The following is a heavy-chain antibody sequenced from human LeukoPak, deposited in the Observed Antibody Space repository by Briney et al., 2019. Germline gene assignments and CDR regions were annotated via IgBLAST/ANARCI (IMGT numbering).Heavy chain of an antibody. J-gene: IGHJ5*02. CDR3: AIRPITMVRGVPGWFDP. Sequence: GESLKISCKGSGYSFTSYWIGWVRQMPGKGLEWMGIIYPRDSDTRYSPSFQGQVTISADKSISTAYLQWSSLKASDTAMYYCAIRPITMVRGVPGWFDPWGQGTLVTVSS. D-gene: IGHD3-10*01. CDR1: GYSFTSYW. V-gene: IGHV5-51*01. CDR2: IYPRDSDT.